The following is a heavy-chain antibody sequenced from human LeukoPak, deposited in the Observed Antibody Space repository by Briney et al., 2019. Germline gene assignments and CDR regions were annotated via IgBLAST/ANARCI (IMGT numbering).Heavy chain of an antibody. CDR1: GMTFSSYE. V-gene: IGHV3-48*03. CDR2: ISSSGNTR. CDR3: ASAMLASDGSGYYTSDYFEH. D-gene: IGHD5-12*01. Sequence: PGGSLRLSCAASGMTFSSYEMNWVRQAPGKGLQWISYISSSGNTRKYADSVKGRFTISRDNAKKSLQLEMSSLRGDDSAIYYCASAMLASDGSGYYTSDYFEHWGQGTLVSVSS. J-gene: IGHJ4*02.